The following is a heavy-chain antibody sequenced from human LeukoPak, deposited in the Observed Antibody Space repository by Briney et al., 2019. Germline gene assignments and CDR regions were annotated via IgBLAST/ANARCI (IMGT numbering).Heavy chain of an antibody. V-gene: IGHV3-74*01. J-gene: IGHJ4*02. CDR2: INSDGSST. CDR3: AGPYSTSWYALGY. D-gene: IGHD6-13*01. Sequence: GGSLRLSCAASGFTFSSYWMHWVRQAPGKGLVWVTRINSDGSSTTYADSVKGRFTISRDNAKNTLYLQMNSLRAEDTAVYYCAGPYSTSWYALGYWGQGTLVTVSS. CDR1: GFTFSSYW.